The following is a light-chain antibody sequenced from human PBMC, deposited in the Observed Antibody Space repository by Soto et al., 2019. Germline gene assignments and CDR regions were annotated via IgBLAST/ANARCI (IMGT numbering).Light chain of an antibody. CDR2: EVT. J-gene: IGLJ2*01. V-gene: IGLV2-8*01. Sequence: QSALTQPPSASGCPGQSVTISCTGTSSDVGGYNYVSWFQQHPGKAPKLIIYEVTKRPSGVPDVFSGSKSGNTASLTVSGLQGEDEADYYCNSYAGSNNVIFGGGTKVTVL. CDR1: SSDVGGYNY. CDR3: NSYAGSNNVI.